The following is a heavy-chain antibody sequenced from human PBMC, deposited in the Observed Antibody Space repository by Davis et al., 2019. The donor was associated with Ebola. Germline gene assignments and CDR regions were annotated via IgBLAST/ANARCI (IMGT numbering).Heavy chain of an antibody. V-gene: IGHV3-23*01. J-gene: IGHJ4*02. Sequence: GESLKISCAVSGFTVSSYAVSWVRPAPGQGLEWVSSFSGSGGDTYYADSVRGRFTISRDNSKNTLYLQMNSLRAEDTAVYFCARQNWNYDYWGQGTLVTVSS. CDR3: ARQNWNYDY. CDR2: FSGSGGDT. CDR1: GFTVSSYA. D-gene: IGHD1-7*01.